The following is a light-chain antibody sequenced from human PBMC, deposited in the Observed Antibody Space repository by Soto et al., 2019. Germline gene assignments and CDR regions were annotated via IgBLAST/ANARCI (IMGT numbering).Light chain of an antibody. CDR1: SSDVGRYYF. CDR2: EVS. V-gene: IGLV2-14*01. J-gene: IGLJ1*01. CDR3: TSYISNSIPYV. Sequence: QSALTQHASVSGSPGQSITISCTGTSSDVGRYYFVSWYQHHPGKAPKLLIYEVSNRPAGVSNRFSGSKSGNTASLTISGLQADDEADYYCTSYISNSIPYVFGTGTKLTVL.